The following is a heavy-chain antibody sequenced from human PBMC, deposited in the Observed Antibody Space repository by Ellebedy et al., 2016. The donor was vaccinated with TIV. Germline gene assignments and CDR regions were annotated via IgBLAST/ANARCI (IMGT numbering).Heavy chain of an antibody. CDR2: MNPKSGNK. V-gene: IGHV1-8*01. D-gene: IGHD2/OR15-2a*01. Sequence: ASAKVSCKASGYTFTNFDINWVRQASGQGLEWMGWMNPKSGNKGFAQKFQGRVTMTRNTSISTAYMELSSLRSEDTAVYYCASVTGLIGGPYYYGMDVWGQGTTVTVSS. CDR1: GYTFTNFD. J-gene: IGHJ6*02. CDR3: ASVTGLIGGPYYYGMDV.